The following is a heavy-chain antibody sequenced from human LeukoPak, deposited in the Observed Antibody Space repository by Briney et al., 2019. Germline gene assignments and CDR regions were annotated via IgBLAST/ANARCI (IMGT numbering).Heavy chain of an antibody. J-gene: IGHJ4*02. CDR2: ISSSSSTI. D-gene: IGHD3-9*01. CDR3: ARDLTGYARYFDY. V-gene: IGHV3-48*01. Sequence: GGSLRLSCAASGFTFSSYSMNWVRQAPGKGLEWVSYISSSSSTIYYADSVKGRFTISRDNAKNSLYLQMNSLRAKDTAVYYCARDLTGYARYFDYWGQGTLVTVSS. CDR1: GFTFSSYS.